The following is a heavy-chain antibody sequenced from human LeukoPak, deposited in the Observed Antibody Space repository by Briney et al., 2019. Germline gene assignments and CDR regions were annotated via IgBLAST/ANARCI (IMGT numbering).Heavy chain of an antibody. J-gene: IGHJ4*02. Sequence: SETLSLTCTVSGGSISSYYWSWIRQPAGKGLEWIGRIYTSGSTNYNPSLKSRVTMSVDTSKNQFSLKLSSETAADTAVYYCARVGDFWSGYLFDYWGQGTLVTVSS. CDR2: IYTSGST. CDR3: ARVGDFWSGYLFDY. D-gene: IGHD3-3*01. CDR1: GGSISSYY. V-gene: IGHV4-4*07.